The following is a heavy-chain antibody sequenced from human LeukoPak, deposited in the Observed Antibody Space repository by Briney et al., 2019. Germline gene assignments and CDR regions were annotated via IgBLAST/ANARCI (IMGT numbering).Heavy chain of an antibody. J-gene: IGHJ4*02. Sequence: GGSLRLSCAASGFTFSGSAMHWVRQASGKGLEWVGRIRSKANSYATAYAASVKGRFTISRDDSKNTAYLQMNSLKTKDTAVYYCTSALTSYWYYWGQGTLVTASS. V-gene: IGHV3-73*01. CDR3: TSALTSYWYY. D-gene: IGHD4/OR15-4a*01. CDR1: GFTFSGSA. CDR2: IRSKANSYAT.